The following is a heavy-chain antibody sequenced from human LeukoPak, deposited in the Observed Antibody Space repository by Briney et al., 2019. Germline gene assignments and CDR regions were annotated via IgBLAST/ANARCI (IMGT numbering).Heavy chain of an antibody. V-gene: IGHV4-38-2*02. CDR1: GYSISSGYY. J-gene: IGHJ4*02. CDR3: ARGRRDGYNLKYFDK. Sequence: SETLSLTCTVSGYSISSGYYWGWIRQPPGKGLEWIGSIYHSGSTYYNPSLKSRVTISVDTSKNQFSLKLSSVTAADTAVYYCARGRRDGYNLKYFDKWGQGTLVTVSS. CDR2: IYHSGST. D-gene: IGHD5-24*01.